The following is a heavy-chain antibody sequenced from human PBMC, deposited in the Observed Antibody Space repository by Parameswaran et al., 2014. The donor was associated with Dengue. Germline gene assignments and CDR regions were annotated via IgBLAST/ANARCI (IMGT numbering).Heavy chain of an antibody. CDR3: ARRFTYYASLDY. V-gene: IGHV4-39*01. D-gene: IGHD2/OR15-2a*01. Sequence: VRQAPGKGLEWIGSVYYSGNTYYSPSFKSRVTMSVDTSENQFSLRLSSVTAADTAVYYCARRFTYYASLDYWGQGALVTVSS. CDR2: VYYSGNT. J-gene: IGHJ4*02.